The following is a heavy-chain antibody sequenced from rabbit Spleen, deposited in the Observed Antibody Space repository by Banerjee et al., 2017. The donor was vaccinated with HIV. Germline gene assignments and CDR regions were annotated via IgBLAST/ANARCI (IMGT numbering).Heavy chain of an antibody. J-gene: IGHJ4*01. V-gene: IGHV1S45*01. D-gene: IGHD1-1*01. CDR1: GFSFSSSYD. CDR3: ARDDGVIGWNFGW. Sequence: QEQLVESGGGLVKPGASLTLTCTASGFSFSSSYDMSWVRQAPGKGLEWIGFIFTGNGKNYYASWAKGRFTISKTSSTTVTLQLTSLTAADTATYFCARDDGVIGWNFGWWGPGTLVTVS. CDR2: IFTGNGKN.